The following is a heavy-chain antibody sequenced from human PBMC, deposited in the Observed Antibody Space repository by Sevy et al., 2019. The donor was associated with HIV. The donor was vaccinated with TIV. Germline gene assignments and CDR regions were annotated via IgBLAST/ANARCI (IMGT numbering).Heavy chain of an antibody. CDR2: ISSSGSTI. CDR1: GFTFSDYY. Sequence: GESLKISCAASGFTFSDYYMSWIRQAPGKGLEWVSYISSSGSTIYYAASVKGRFTISRDNAKNSLYLQMNSLRAEDTAVYYCARDLSSIAALDYWGQGTLVTVSS. D-gene: IGHD6-6*01. CDR3: ARDLSSIAALDY. J-gene: IGHJ4*02. V-gene: IGHV3-11*01.